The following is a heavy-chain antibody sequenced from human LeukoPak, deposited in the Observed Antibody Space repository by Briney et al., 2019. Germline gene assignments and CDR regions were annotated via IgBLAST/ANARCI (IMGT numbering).Heavy chain of an antibody. D-gene: IGHD3-3*01. CDR3: ARDRITIFGVVIHDAFDI. CDR1: GFTFDDYG. J-gene: IGHJ3*02. V-gene: IGHV3-20*04. CDR2: INWNGGST. Sequence: PGGSLRLSCAASGFTFDDYGMSWVRQAPGKGLEWVSGINWNGGSTGYADSVKGRFTISRDNAKNSLYLQMNSLRAEDTAVYYCARDRITIFGVVIHDAFDIWGQGTMVTVSS.